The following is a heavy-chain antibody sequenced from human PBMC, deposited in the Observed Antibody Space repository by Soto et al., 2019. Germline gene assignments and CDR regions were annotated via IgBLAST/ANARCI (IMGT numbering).Heavy chain of an antibody. V-gene: IGHV1-69*13. CDR2: IIPIFGTA. Sequence: ASVKVSCKASGGTFSSYAISWVRQAPGQGLEWMGGIIPIFGTANYAQKFQGRVTITADESTSTAYMELSSLRSEDTAVYYCARELPGSIASWGRKITDYYYGMDVWGQGTTVTVSS. CDR3: ARELPGSIASWGRKITDYYYGMDV. D-gene: IGHD6-6*01. J-gene: IGHJ6*02. CDR1: GGTFSSYA.